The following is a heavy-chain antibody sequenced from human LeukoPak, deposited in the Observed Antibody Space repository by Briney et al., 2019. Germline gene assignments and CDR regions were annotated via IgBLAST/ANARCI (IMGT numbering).Heavy chain of an antibody. CDR1: GSTFSNAW. CDR2: IKSKTDGETA. Sequence: GGSLRLSCAASGSTFSNAWMAWVRQVPGKGLEWLGRIKSKTDGETADYAAPVRGRFFISRDDRKDTLYVEINSLETEDTGIYYCTIVLRPYRGSGYRNWFDPWGRGTLVTVSS. V-gene: IGHV3-15*01. CDR3: TIVLRPYRGSGYRNWFDP. D-gene: IGHD3-22*01. J-gene: IGHJ5*02.